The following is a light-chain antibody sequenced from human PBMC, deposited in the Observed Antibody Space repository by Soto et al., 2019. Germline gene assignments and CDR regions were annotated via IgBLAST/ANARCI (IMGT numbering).Light chain of an antibody. CDR1: QSITIY. CDR2: AAS. Sequence: DIQMTQSPSSLSASVGDRVTITCRASQSITIYLNWYQQTPGKAPKLLISAASSLQSGVPSRFSGSGSGTDFTLTISSLQPEDFATYYCQQSYSTPWTFGQGTKVDIK. J-gene: IGKJ1*01. CDR3: QQSYSTPWT. V-gene: IGKV1-39*01.